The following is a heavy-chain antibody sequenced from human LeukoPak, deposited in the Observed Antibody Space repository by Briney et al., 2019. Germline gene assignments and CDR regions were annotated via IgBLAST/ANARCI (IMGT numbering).Heavy chain of an antibody. J-gene: IGHJ3*02. CDR2: ISAYNGNT. V-gene: IGHV1-18*01. Sequence: ASVKVSCKASGYTFTSYGISWVRQAPGQGLEWMGWISAYNGNTNYAQKLQGRVTMTTDTSTSTAYMELRSLRSDDTAVYYCARVSNYDFWSGYSTYDAFDIWGQGTMVTVSS. CDR1: GYTFTSYG. CDR3: ARVSNYDFWSGYSTYDAFDI. D-gene: IGHD3-3*01.